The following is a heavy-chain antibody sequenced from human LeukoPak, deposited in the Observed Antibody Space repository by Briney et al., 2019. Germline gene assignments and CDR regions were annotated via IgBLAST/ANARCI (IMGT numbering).Heavy chain of an antibody. CDR1: GGSISSSSYY. CDR3: AREPLKCSSTSCYLRGFDY. J-gene: IGHJ4*02. V-gene: IGHV4-39*02. D-gene: IGHD2-2*01. CDR2: IYYSGST. Sequence: SETLSFTCTVSGGSISSSSYYWGWIRQPPGKGLEWIGSIYYSGSTYYNPSLKSRVTISVDTSKNQFSLKLSSVTAADTAVYYCAREPLKCSSTSCYLRGFDYWGQGTLVTVSS.